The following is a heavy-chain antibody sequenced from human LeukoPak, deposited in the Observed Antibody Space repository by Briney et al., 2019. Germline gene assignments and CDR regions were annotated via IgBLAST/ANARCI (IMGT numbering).Heavy chain of an antibody. CDR2: INHSGST. D-gene: IGHD3-22*01. V-gene: IGHV4-34*01. J-gene: IGHJ6*02. CDR3: AISTYYYDSSGYYYDYYYGMDV. CDR1: GGSFSGYY. Sequence: KPSETLSLTCAVYGGSFSGYYWSWIRQPPGKGLEWIGEINHSGSTNYNPSLKSRVTISVDTFKNQFSLKLSSVTAADTAVYYCAISTYYYDSSGYYYDYYYGMDVWGQGTTVTVSS.